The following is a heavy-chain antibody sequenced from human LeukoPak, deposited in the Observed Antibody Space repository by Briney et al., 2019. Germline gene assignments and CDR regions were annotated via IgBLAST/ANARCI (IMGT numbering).Heavy chain of an antibody. CDR2: IGTAGDT. CDR3: TTVSGFSGYDWHYFDS. V-gene: IGHV3-13*01. CDR1: GFAFSSYD. J-gene: IGHJ4*02. Sequence: GGSLRLSCAASGFAFSSYDMHWVRQATGKGLEWVSAIGTAGDTYYPGSVKGRFTISRENAKNSLYLQMNSLRAGDTAVYYCTTVSGFSGYDWHYFDSWGQGTLVTVSS. D-gene: IGHD5-12*01.